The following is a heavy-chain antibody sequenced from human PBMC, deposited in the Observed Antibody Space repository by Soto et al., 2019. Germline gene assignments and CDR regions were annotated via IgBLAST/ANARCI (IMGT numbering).Heavy chain of an antibody. CDR1: GYTFTSYD. CDR3: ARAHSVLIPATRGFRSGPYDY. D-gene: IGHD2-2*01. CDR2: MNPNSGNT. J-gene: IGHJ4*02. V-gene: IGHV1-8*01. Sequence: ASVKGSCKASGYTFTSYDINWVRQATGQGLEWMGWMNPNSGNTGYAQKFQGRVTMTRNTSISTAYMELSSLRSEDTAVYYCARAHSVLIPATRGFRSGPYDYWGQGALVTVSS.